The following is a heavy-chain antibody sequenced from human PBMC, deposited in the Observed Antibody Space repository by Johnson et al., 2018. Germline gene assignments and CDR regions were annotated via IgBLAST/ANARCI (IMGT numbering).Heavy chain of an antibody. V-gene: IGHV4-39*07. CDR1: GGSISSSSYY. CDR3: ARVAQEAEYFQH. J-gene: IGHJ1*01. Sequence: QVQLQESGPGLVKPSETLSLTCTVSGGSISSSSYYWGWIRQPPGKGLEWIGSIYYIGSTYYNPSLKSRVTISVDTSKNQFSLKLSSVTAADTAGYYCARVAQEAEYFQHWGQGTLVTVSS. CDR2: IYYIGST.